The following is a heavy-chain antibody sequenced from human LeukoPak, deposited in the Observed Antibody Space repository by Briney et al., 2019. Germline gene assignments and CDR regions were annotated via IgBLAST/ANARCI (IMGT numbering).Heavy chain of an antibody. Sequence: GGSLRLSCAASGFTFSSYEMNWVRQAPGKGLEWVSYISSSGSTIYYADSVKGRFTISRDNAKNSLYLQMNSLRVEDTAVYYCARDQYYYGMDVWGQGTTVTVSS. CDR1: GFTFSSYE. J-gene: IGHJ6*02. CDR2: ISSSGSTI. CDR3: ARDQYYYGMDV. V-gene: IGHV3-48*03.